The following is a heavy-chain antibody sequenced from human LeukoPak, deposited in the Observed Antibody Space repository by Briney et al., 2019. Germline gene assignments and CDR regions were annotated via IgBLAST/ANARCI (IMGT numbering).Heavy chain of an antibody. CDR2: IKQDGSEK. D-gene: IGHD1-26*01. CDR1: GFTFSNYW. Sequence: GGSLRLSCAASGFTFSNYWMSWVRQAPGKGLEWVANIKQDGSEKYYVDSVKGRFTISRDNAKNSLYLQMNSLRAEDTAVYYCAREGYSGSYRLNWFDPWGQGTLVTVSS. V-gene: IGHV3-7*01. J-gene: IGHJ5*02. CDR3: AREGYSGSYRLNWFDP.